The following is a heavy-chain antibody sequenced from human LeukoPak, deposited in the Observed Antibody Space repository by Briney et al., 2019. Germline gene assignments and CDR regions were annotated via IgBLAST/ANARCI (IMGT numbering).Heavy chain of an antibody. J-gene: IGHJ4*02. CDR3: VKAGYDFWSGYSFDY. CDR2: ISSNGGST. Sequence: GGSLRLSCSASGFTFSSYAMHWVRQAPGKGLEYVSAISSNGGSTYYADSVKGRFTISRDNSKNTLYLQMSSLRAEDTAVYYCVKAGYDFWSGYSFDYWGQGTLVTVSS. V-gene: IGHV3-64D*06. D-gene: IGHD3-3*01. CDR1: GFTFSSYA.